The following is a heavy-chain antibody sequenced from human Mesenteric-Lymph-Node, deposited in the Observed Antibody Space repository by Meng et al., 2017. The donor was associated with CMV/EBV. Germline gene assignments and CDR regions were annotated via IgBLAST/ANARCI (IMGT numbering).Heavy chain of an antibody. V-gene: IGHV3-30*02. Sequence: GESLKISCVASGFTLSSYGMHWVRQAPGKGLEWVAFIRYDGSNKYYADSVKGRFTISRDNSKNTLYLQMNSLRAEDTAVYYCARDRNGYYDILTGDSDLYGMDVWGQGTTVTVSS. CDR2: IRYDGSNK. D-gene: IGHD3-9*01. CDR3: ARDRNGYYDILTGDSDLYGMDV. CDR1: GFTLSSYG. J-gene: IGHJ6*02.